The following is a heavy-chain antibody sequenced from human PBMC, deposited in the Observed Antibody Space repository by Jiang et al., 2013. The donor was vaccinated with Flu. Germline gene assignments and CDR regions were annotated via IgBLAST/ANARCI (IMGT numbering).Heavy chain of an antibody. CDR2: TYYRSMWYT. Sequence: SQTLSLTCVISGDTVSSKTVAWNWIRQSPSRGLEWLGRTYYRSMWYTDYAVSVKSRITINADTAENRFSLHLSSVTPEDTAVYFCARGGYNYGTFFDSWPREPWSPSPQ. CDR1: GDTVSSKTVA. CDR3: ARGGYNYGTFFDS. J-gene: IGHJ4*02. D-gene: IGHD5-18*01. V-gene: IGHV6-1*01.